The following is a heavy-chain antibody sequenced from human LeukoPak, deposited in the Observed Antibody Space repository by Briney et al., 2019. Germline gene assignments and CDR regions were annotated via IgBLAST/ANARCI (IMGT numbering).Heavy chain of an antibody. CDR1: GFTFTSYG. CDR2: ISGSGVST. CDR3: ARLGYYGSGSYYYFDY. V-gene: IGHV3-23*01. Sequence: AGGSLRLSCAASGFTFTSYGMSSVRQAPGKGLELVSGISGSGVSTYYADSVKGRFTISRDNSKNTLYLQMTSLRPDDTAVYYCARLGYYGSGSYYYFDYWGQGTLVTVSS. J-gene: IGHJ4*02. D-gene: IGHD3-10*01.